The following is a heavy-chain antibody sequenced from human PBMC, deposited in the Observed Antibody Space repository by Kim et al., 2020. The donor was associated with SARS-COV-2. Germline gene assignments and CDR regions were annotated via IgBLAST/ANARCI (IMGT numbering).Heavy chain of an antibody. J-gene: IGHJ4*02. Sequence: ASVKVSCKASGYTFTSYGISWVRQAPGQGLEWMGWISAYNGNTNYAQKLQGRVTMTTDTSTSTAYMELRSLRSDDTAVYYCAREKGHYYDSSGYYGDYYFDYWGQGTLVTVSS. CDR2: ISAYNGNT. V-gene: IGHV1-18*01. CDR1: GYTFTSYG. D-gene: IGHD3-22*01. CDR3: AREKGHYYDSSGYYGDYYFDY.